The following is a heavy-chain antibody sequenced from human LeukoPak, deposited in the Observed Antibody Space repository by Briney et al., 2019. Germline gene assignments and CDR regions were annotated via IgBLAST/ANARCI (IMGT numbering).Heavy chain of an antibody. Sequence: KPGGSLRLSCAASGFTFSDYYMSWIRQAPGKGLEWVSYISSSGSTIYYADSVKGRFTISRDNAKNSLYLQMNSLRAEDTAVYSCARGFCSGVSCFSIFDYWGRGALVTVSS. D-gene: IGHD2-15*01. V-gene: IGHV3-11*04. J-gene: IGHJ4*02. CDR1: GFTFSDYY. CDR2: ISSSGSTI. CDR3: ARGFCSGVSCFSIFDY.